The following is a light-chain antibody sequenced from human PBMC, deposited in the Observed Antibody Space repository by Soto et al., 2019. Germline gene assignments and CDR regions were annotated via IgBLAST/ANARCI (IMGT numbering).Light chain of an antibody. CDR2: DVS. Sequence: QSALPQPASVSGSPVQSITIPCTGTSSDVAGSNYVSWSQQHPGKAPKLTIYDVSNRPSGVSKRCSGSKSGNTASLTISGLQAEDEADYYCGSYSSRSTLYVLGTGTKVTVL. J-gene: IGLJ1*01. V-gene: IGLV2-14*03. CDR3: GSYSSRSTLYV. CDR1: SSDVAGSNY.